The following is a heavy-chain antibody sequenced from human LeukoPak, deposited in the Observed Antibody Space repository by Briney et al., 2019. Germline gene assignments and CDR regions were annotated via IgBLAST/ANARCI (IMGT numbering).Heavy chain of an antibody. CDR1: GYAFTSYG. CDR3: ARDLKVPWFGELLTNYYYYGMDV. V-gene: IGHV1-18*01. D-gene: IGHD3-10*01. Sequence: ASVKVSCKASGYAFTSYGISWVRQAPGQGLEWMGWISAYNGNTNYAQKLQGRVTMTTDTSTSTAYMELRSLRSDDTAVYYCARDLKVPWFGELLTNYYYYGMDVWGQGTTVTVSS. CDR2: ISAYNGNT. J-gene: IGHJ6*02.